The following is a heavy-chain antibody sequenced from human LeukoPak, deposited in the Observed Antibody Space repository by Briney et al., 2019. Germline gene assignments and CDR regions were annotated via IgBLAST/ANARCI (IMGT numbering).Heavy chain of an antibody. Sequence: GGSLRLSCAASGFTFNIYAMNWVRQAPGKGLEWVSSISSDATNIYYTDSVKGRFTIARDNAKNSLYLQMNSLRAEDTAVYYCARDGSGSGDYWGQGTLVTVSS. CDR2: ISSDATNI. J-gene: IGHJ4*02. D-gene: IGHD2-15*01. CDR1: GFTFNIYA. CDR3: ARDGSGSGDY. V-gene: IGHV3-21*04.